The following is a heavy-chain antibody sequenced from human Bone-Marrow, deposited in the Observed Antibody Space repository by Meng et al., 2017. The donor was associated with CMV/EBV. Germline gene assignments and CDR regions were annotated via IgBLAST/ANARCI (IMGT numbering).Heavy chain of an antibody. V-gene: IGHV4-34*01. CDR3: ARTNTYYYDSSGYSLYWFDP. J-gene: IGHJ5*02. D-gene: IGHD3-22*01. CDR1: GGSFSGYY. CDR2: INPSGST. Sequence: GSLRLSCAVYGGSFSGYYWSWIRQPPGKGLEWIGEINPSGSTNYNPSLKSRVTISVDTSKNQFSLKLSSVTAADTAVYYCARTNTYYYDSSGYSLYWFDPWGQGTLVTVSS.